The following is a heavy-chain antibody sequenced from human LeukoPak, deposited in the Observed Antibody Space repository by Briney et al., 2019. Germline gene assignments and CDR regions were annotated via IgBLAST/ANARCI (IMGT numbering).Heavy chain of an antibody. J-gene: IGHJ4*02. V-gene: IGHV4-39*01. Sequence: SETLSLTCTVSGGSISSSGSYWVWMRQPPGKGLEWIGSIYYSGSTYYNPSLKSRVTISVDTSKNQFSLRLNSVTAADTAVYYCARHTSMVRGVMKYYFDYWGQGTLATVSS. CDR3: ARHTSMVRGVMKYYFDY. D-gene: IGHD3-10*01. CDR2: IYYSGST. CDR1: GGSISSSGSY.